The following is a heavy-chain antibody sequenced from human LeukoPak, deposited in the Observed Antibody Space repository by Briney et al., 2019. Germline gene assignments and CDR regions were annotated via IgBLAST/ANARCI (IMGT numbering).Heavy chain of an antibody. D-gene: IGHD3-9*01. CDR2: ISSSSSYI. V-gene: IGHV3-21*01. Sequence: GGSLRLSCAASGFTFSSYSMNWVRQAPGKGREWVSSISSSSSYIYYADSVKGRFTISRDNAKNSLYLQMNSLRAEDTAVYYCARDPLRGYFDYWGQGTLVTVSS. CDR1: GFTFSSYS. J-gene: IGHJ4*02. CDR3: ARDPLRGYFDY.